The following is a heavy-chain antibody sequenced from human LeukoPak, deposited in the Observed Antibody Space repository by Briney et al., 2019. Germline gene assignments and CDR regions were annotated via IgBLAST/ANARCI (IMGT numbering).Heavy chain of an antibody. CDR2: ISSSSSTI. V-gene: IGHV3-48*01. CDR3: AKSGGESDIVVVVAAPIDY. CDR1: GFTFSSYS. D-gene: IGHD2-15*01. J-gene: IGHJ4*02. Sequence: GGSLRLSCAASGFTFSSYSMNWVRQAPGKGLEWVSYISSSSSTIYYADSVKGRFTISRDNSKNTLYLQMNSLRAEDTAVYYCAKSGGESDIVVVVAAPIDYWGQGTLVTVSS.